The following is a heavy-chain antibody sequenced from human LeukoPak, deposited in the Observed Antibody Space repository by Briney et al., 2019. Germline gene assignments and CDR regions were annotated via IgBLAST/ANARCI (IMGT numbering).Heavy chain of an antibody. CDR1: GGSVSRGGYY. CDR3: ATADWESFYFDS. Sequence: PSETLSLTCTVSGGSVSRGGYYWNWIRQHPGKGLEWIGFTSYSEGTYYSPSLMSRITISVDISQNQFSLKMRDVTAADTAVYFCATADWESFYFDSWGQGALVAVSS. J-gene: IGHJ4*02. CDR2: TSYSEGT. D-gene: IGHD1-26*01. V-gene: IGHV4-31*03.